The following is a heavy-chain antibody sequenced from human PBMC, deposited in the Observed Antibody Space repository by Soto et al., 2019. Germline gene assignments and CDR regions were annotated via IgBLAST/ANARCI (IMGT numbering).Heavy chain of an antibody. Sequence: EEQLVESGGGLVQPGGSLRLSCAASGFTFSSYWMHWVRQAPGKGLVWVSRINPGGSITAYADSVKGRFTISRDNDKNTLYLQMNTLRGDETAVYYCARVPTGKYGVWNYWGQGTLVTVSS. CDR3: ARVPTGKYGVWNY. V-gene: IGHV3-74*01. J-gene: IGHJ4*02. CDR2: INPGGSIT. D-gene: IGHD2-8*01. CDR1: GFTFSSYW.